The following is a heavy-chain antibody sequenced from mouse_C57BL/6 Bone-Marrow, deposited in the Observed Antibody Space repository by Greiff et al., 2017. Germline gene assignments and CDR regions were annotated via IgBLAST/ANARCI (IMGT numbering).Heavy chain of an antibody. D-gene: IGHD2-4*01. CDR1: GYTFTSYG. J-gene: IGHJ3*01. CDR2: IYPRSGNT. V-gene: IGHV1-81*01. Sequence: QVQLQQSGAELARPGASVKLSCKASGYTFTSYGISWVKQRTGQGLEWIGEIYPRSGNTYYNEKFKGKATLTADKSSSTAYMELRSLTSEDSAVYLCAQLRNFFAYWGQGTLVTVSA. CDR3: AQLRNFFAY.